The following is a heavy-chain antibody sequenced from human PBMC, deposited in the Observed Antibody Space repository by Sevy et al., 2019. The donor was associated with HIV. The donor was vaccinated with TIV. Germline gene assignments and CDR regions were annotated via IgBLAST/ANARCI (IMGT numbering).Heavy chain of an antibody. CDR2: IHHAGST. CDR3: ARALRGGNLAFDI. V-gene: IGHV4-30-2*01. CDR1: GGSITSTDFS. Sequence: SETLSLTCAVSGGSITSTDFSCSWIRQGPGRGLEWIEFIHHAGSTYYNPSFQSRVTISVDRPRNEFSLKLSSVTAADTAVYSARALRGGNLAFDIWGQGTMVTVSS. D-gene: IGHD2-15*01. J-gene: IGHJ3*02.